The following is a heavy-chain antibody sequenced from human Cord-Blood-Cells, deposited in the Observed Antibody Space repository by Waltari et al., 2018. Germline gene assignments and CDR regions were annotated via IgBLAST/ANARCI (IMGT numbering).Heavy chain of an antibody. D-gene: IGHD2-2*01. CDR1: GGSISSSSYY. CDR2: IYYSGST. Sequence: QLQLQESGPGLVKPSETLSLTCTVSGGSISSSSYYWGWIRQPPGKGLEWIGSIYYSGSTYYNPSLKSRVTISVDTSKNQFSLKLSSVTAADTAVYYCASHPVVYCSSTSCLYYFDYWGQGTLVTVSS. CDR3: ASHPVVYCSSTSCLYYFDY. V-gene: IGHV4-39*01. J-gene: IGHJ4*02.